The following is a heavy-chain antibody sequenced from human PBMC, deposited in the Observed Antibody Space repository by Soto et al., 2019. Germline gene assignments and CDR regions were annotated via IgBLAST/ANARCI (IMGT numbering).Heavy chain of an antibody. D-gene: IGHD3-22*01. CDR3: AKTYYYDSSGYGAPYFDY. CDR2: ISSDGSSQ. Sequence: QVQLVESGGGVVQPGRSLRLSCAASGFTFSTYAMHWVRQAPGKGLEWMAVISSDGSSQYYADSVKGRFTISRDNSKNTLYLQMNSLRAEDTAVYYCAKTYYYDSSGYGAPYFDYWGQGTLVTVSS. J-gene: IGHJ4*02. CDR1: GFTFSTYA. V-gene: IGHV3-30-3*02.